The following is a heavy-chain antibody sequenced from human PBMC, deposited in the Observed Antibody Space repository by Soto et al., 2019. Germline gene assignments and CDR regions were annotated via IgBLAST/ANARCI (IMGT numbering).Heavy chain of an antibody. CDR2: ISAYNGNT. CDR3: ARASTVTTLWYMAV. D-gene: IGHD4-17*01. V-gene: IGHV1-18*01. Sequence: ASVKVSCKASGYTFTSYGISWVRQAPGQGLEWMGWISAYNGNTNYAQKLQGRVTMTTDTSTSTAYMELRSLRSDDTAVYYCARASTVTTLWYMAVWGKGTTVTVSS. J-gene: IGHJ6*03. CDR1: GYTFTSYG.